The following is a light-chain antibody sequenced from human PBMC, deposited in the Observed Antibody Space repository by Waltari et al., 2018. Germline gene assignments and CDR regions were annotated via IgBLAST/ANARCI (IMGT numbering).Light chain of an antibody. CDR1: ALPKQY. V-gene: IGLV3-25*03. CDR3: QSADSSGTYVV. Sequence: SYELTQPPSVSVSPGQTARITCSGDALPKQYAYWYPQKPGQAPVLVRYKDSEGPSGIPERFSGSSSGTTVTLTISGVQAEDEADYYCQSADSSGTYVVFVGGTKLTVL. CDR2: KDS. J-gene: IGLJ2*01.